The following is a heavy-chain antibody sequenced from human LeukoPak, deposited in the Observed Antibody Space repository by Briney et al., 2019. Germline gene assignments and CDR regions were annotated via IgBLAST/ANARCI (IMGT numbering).Heavy chain of an antibody. CDR1: GGTFSSYA. D-gene: IGHD3-22*01. V-gene: IGHV1-69*06. J-gene: IGHJ5*02. Sequence: SVKVSCKASGGTFSSYAISWVRQAPGQGLEWMGGIIPIFGTANYAQKFQGRVTITADKSTSTAHMELSSLRSEDTAVYYCASDSSGYYRGAWFDPWGQGTLVTVSS. CDR3: ASDSSGYYRGAWFDP. CDR2: IIPIFGTA.